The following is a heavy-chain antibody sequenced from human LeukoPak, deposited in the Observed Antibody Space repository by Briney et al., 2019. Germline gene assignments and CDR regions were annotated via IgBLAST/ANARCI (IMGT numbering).Heavy chain of an antibody. Sequence: GSSVKVSCKASGGTFSSYAISWVRQAPGQGLEWMGGIIPIFGTANYAQKFQGRVTMTTDTSTSTAYMELRSLRSDDTAVYYCARARDIVVVPAADGLDYWGQGTLVTVSS. CDR2: IIPIFGTA. D-gene: IGHD2-2*01. CDR3: ARARDIVVVPAADGLDY. CDR1: GGTFSSYA. V-gene: IGHV1-69*05. J-gene: IGHJ4*02.